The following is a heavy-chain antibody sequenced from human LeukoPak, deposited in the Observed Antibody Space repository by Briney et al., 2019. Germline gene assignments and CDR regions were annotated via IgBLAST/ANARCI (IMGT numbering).Heavy chain of an antibody. CDR2: INPSGGGT. D-gene: IGHD5-18*01. CDR1: GYTFTSYY. CDR3: ARFHSSLHTAGDY. J-gene: IGHJ4*02. V-gene: IGHV1-46*01. Sequence: ASVTVSCTASGYTFTSYYMHWVRQAPGQGLEWMGIINPSGGGTSYAQNFQGRVTMTRDTSTSTVYMELSSLKSEDTAVYYCARFHSSLHTAGDYWGQGTQVTVSS.